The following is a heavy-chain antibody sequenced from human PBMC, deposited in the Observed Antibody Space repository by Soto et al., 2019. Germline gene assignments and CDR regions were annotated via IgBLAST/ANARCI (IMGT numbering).Heavy chain of an antibody. D-gene: IGHD2-8*02. Sequence: XSVKVSWKASGHSFNKYDINWVRQAPGQGLEWMGWVNPNSGETGFAQKFQGRITMTRNTSINTVYMELRSLRSDDTAVYYCSDTGGPWGQGPLVTVSS. CDR2: VNPNSGET. CDR3: SDTGGP. J-gene: IGHJ5*02. CDR1: GHSFNKYD. V-gene: IGHV1-8*01.